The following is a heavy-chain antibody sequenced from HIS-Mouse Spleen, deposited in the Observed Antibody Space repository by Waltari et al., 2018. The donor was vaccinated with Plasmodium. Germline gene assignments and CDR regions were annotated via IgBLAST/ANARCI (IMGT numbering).Heavy chain of an antibody. Sequence: QVQLVQSGAEVKKPGASVQVSCTASGYTFTGYHLHWVLQAPGPGLEWMGWINPNSGGTNYAQKFQGRVTMTRDTSISTAYMELSRLRSDDTAVYYCARVLGYKAAAGTFVEYFQHWGQGTLVTVSS. CDR3: ARVLGYKAAAGTFVEYFQH. CDR1: GYTFTGYH. V-gene: IGHV1-2*02. CDR2: INPNSGGT. J-gene: IGHJ1*01. D-gene: IGHD6-13*01.